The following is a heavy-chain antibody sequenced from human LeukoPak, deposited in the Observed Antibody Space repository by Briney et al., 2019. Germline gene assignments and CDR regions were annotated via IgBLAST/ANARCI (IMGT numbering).Heavy chain of an antibody. V-gene: IGHV3-53*01. J-gene: IGHJ3*02. CDR2: IYSGGST. Sequence: GGSLRLSCAASGFTVSSNYMSWVRQAPGKGLEWVSVIYSGGSTYYADSVKGRFTISRDNSKNTLYLRMNSLRAEDTAVYYCARGPIVPATAADAFDIWGQGTMVTVSS. CDR3: ARGPIVPATAADAFDI. CDR1: GFTVSSNY. D-gene: IGHD2-2*01.